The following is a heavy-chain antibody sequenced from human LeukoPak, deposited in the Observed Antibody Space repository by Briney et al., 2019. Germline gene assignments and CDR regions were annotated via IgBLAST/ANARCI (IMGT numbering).Heavy chain of an antibody. Sequence: GGSLRLSCAASGFTFSSFLMTWVRQAPGKGLEWVANINQDGSEKYYVDSVKGRFTISRDNAKNSVYLQMNSLRAEDTAVYYCARDGGVSGYDLLDYWGQGTLVTASS. CDR3: ARDGGVSGYDLLDY. V-gene: IGHV3-7*01. CDR2: INQDGSEK. D-gene: IGHD5-12*01. CDR1: GFTFSSFL. J-gene: IGHJ4*02.